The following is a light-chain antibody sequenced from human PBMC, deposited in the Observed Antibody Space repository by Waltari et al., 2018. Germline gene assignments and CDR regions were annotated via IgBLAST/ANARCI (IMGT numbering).Light chain of an antibody. CDR3: QSYDSSLSGHVV. Sequence: QSVLTQPPSVSGAPGQRVTISCTGSRPNIGAGYDVHWYQQRPGTAPKLLIYGNSNRPSGVPDRFSGSKSGTSASLAITGLQAEDEADYYCQSYDSSLSGHVVFGGGTKLTVL. CDR2: GNS. J-gene: IGLJ2*01. CDR1: RPNIGAGYD. V-gene: IGLV1-40*01.